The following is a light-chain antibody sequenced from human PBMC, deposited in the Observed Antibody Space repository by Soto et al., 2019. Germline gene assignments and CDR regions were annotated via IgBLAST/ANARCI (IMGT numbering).Light chain of an antibody. CDR2: GES. CDR1: QSVSSN. CDR3: QSYNHLHLP. V-gene: IGKV3-15*01. J-gene: IGKJ4*01. Sequence: EILMTQPPATLSVSPGERATLSCRASQSVSSNLAWYKQKPGQAPRLLIYGESTRATGIPARFSGSGSVTEFTLTLSSLQSEDFAVYYCQSYNHLHLPFGGGTKVELK.